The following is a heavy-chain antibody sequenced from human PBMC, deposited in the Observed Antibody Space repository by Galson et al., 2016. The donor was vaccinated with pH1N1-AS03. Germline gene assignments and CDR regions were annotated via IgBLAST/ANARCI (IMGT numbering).Heavy chain of an antibody. V-gene: IGHV3-9*01. D-gene: IGHD6-19*01. CDR3: AAAQGAWLVGRMLY. CDR1: GFTFDDYDDYA. CDR2: ISWNGGSR. Sequence: SLRLSCAASGFTFDDYDDYAMHWVRQAPGKGLEWVSGISWNGGSRGYADSVRGRFTISRDNARNTLDLQMNSLKTEDTAFYYCAAAQGAWLVGRMLYWGQATLVAVSS. J-gene: IGHJ4*02.